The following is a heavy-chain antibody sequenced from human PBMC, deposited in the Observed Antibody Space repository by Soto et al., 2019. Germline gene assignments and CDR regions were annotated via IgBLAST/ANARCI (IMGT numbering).Heavy chain of an antibody. CDR1: GYTFTGYY. CDR2: INPNSGGT. J-gene: IGHJ4*02. Sequence: ASEKTSCKASGYTFTGYYMHWVRQAPGQGLEWMGWINPNSGGTNYAQKFQGWVTMTRDTSISTAYMELSRLRSDDTAVYYCARDNREGYYYAFWGQGTLVIVSS. V-gene: IGHV1-2*04. CDR3: ARDNREGYYYAF.